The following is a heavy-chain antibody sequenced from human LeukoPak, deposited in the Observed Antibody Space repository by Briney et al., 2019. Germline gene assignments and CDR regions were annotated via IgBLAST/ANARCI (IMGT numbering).Heavy chain of an antibody. J-gene: IGHJ4*02. Sequence: GSSVKVSCKASGGTFSSYAISWVRQAPGQGLEWMGGIIPIFGTENYAQKFQGRVTITADESTSTAYMELSSLRSEDTAVYYCARELDGPEGGYYFDYWGQGTLVTVSS. CDR3: ARELDGPEGGYYFDY. CDR1: GGTFSSYA. V-gene: IGHV1-69*01. D-gene: IGHD1-1*01. CDR2: IIPIFGTE.